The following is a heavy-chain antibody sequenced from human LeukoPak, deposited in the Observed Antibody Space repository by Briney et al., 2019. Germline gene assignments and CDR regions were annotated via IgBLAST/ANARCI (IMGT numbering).Heavy chain of an antibody. D-gene: IGHD1-26*01. CDR1: TGSINSYY. Sequence: SETLSLTCTISTGSINSYYWSWIRQPPGKGLEWIGYIYYSGSTNYNPSLKSRVTISVATSKNQFSLKLSSVTAADTAVYYCARDSGSYYYFDYWGQGTLVTVSS. CDR2: IYYSGST. V-gene: IGHV4-59*01. CDR3: ARDSGSYYYFDY. J-gene: IGHJ4*02.